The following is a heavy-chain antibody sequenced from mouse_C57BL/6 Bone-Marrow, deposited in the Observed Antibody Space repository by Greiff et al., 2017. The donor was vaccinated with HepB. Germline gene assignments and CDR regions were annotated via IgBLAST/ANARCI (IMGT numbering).Heavy chain of an antibody. CDR3: ASPYGNYGFAC. Sequence: EVMLVESGGDLVKPGGSLKLSCAASGYTFSSYGMSWVRQTPDKRLEWVATFSSGGSYIYYPDSVKGRFTISRDKAKNTLYLQMSSLKSEDTAMYYCASPYGNYGFACWGQGTLVTVSA. CDR2: FSSGGSYI. CDR1: GYTFSSYG. J-gene: IGHJ3*01. D-gene: IGHD2-1*01. V-gene: IGHV5-6*01.